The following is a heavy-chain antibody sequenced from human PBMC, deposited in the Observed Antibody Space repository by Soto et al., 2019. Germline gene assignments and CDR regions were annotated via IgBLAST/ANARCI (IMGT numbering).Heavy chain of an antibody. J-gene: IGHJ5*02. CDR1: GGTFSSYA. D-gene: IGHD3-22*01. CDR3: ARVGQNYYDSSGYYRRFDP. V-gene: IGHV1-69*12. CDR2: IIPIFGTA. Sequence: QVQLVQSGAEVKKPGSSVKVSCKASGGTFSSYAISWVRQAPGQGLEWMGGIIPIFGTANYAQKFQGRVTMTADESTSTAYMELSSLRSEDTAVYYCARVGQNYYDSSGYYRRFDPWGQGTLVTVSS.